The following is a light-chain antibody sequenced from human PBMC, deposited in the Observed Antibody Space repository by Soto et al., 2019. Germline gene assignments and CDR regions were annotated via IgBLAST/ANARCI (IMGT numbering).Light chain of an antibody. V-gene: IGLV2-14*01. CDR1: SSDVGGYNY. J-gene: IGLJ1*01. CDR3: SSYTSSSTDV. Sequence: QSALTQPASVSGSPGQSITISCTGTSSDVGGYNYVSWYQQHPGKAPKLMIYEVSNRPSGDSNRFSGSKSGNTASLTISGLQAEDEADYYCSSYTSSSTDVFGTGTKVTVL. CDR2: EVS.